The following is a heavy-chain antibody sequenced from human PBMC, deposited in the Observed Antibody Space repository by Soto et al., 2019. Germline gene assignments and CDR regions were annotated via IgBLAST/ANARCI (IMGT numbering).Heavy chain of an antibody. V-gene: IGHV1-18*01. CDR2: ISAYNGNT. J-gene: IGHJ4*02. CDR1: GYTFTSYG. Sequence: QVQLVQSGAEVKKPGASVKVSCKASGYTFTSYGISWVRQAPGQGLEWMGWISAYNGNTKYEQKIQGRVNMTTDTCTTTGSMELRSLRSDDTAVYYCARDIAVALIDYWGQGTLVTVSS. CDR3: ARDIAVALIDY. D-gene: IGHD6-19*01.